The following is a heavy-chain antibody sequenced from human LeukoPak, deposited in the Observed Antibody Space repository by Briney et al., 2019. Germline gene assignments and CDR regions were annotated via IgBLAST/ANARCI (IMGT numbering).Heavy chain of an antibody. Sequence: GGSLRLSCAASGFTFSSYWMSWVRQAPGKGLEWVANIKQDGSEKYYVDSVKGRFTISRDNAKNSLYLQMNSLRAEDTAVYYCAREGDIAKTATTLDYCGQGTLVTASS. CDR2: IKQDGSEK. J-gene: IGHJ4*02. V-gene: IGHV3-7*01. D-gene: IGHD1-7*01. CDR1: GFTFSSYW. CDR3: AREGDIAKTATTLDY.